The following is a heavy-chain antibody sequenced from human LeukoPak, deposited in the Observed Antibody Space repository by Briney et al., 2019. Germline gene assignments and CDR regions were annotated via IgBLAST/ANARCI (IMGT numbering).Heavy chain of an antibody. CDR2: IIPIFGTV. Sequence: SVKVSCKASGGTFSSYAISWVRQAPGQGLEWMGGIIPIFGTVNYAQKFQGRVTITADESTSTAYMELSSLRSEDTAVYYCASRSSGWDHTTYDYWGQGTLVTVSS. J-gene: IGHJ4*02. CDR3: ASRSSGWDHTTYDY. V-gene: IGHV1-69*13. CDR1: GGTFSSYA. D-gene: IGHD6-19*01.